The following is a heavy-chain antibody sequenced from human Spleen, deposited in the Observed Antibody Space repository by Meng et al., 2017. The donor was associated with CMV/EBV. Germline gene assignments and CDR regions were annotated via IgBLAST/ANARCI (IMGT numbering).Heavy chain of an antibody. J-gene: IGHJ4*02. Sequence: SGFTFSNYAMTWVRQAPGKGLEWVSSLSGSGGSTYYTHSVKGRFTISRDNSKNTLYLQMNSLRAEDTAVYYCARDLVYGAYGRGFDYWGQGTLVTVSS. CDR3: ARDLVYGAYGRGFDY. V-gene: IGHV3-23*01. CDR1: GFTFSNYA. CDR2: LSGSGGST. D-gene: IGHD2-8*01.